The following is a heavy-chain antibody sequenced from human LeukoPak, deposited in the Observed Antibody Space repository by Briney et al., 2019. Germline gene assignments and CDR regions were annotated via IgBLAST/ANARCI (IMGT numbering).Heavy chain of an antibody. V-gene: IGHV3-53*01. CDR1: GFTFSTYA. Sequence: GGSLRLSCVASGFTFSTYAMHWVRQAPGKGLEWVSEIYSGGSTYYAASVKGRFSISRDNSKNTVYLQMNSLRVEDTAVYYCARELREHGVFDIWGQGIMVTVSS. D-gene: IGHD1-26*01. CDR3: ARELREHGVFDI. J-gene: IGHJ3*02. CDR2: IYSGGST.